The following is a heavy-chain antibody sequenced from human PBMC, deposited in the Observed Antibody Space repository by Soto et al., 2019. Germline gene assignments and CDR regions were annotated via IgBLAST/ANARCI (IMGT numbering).Heavy chain of an antibody. CDR2: ISYDGSNK. V-gene: IGHV3-30*18. D-gene: IGHD6-19*01. J-gene: IGHJ4*02. CDR3: AKERGPSSGLDY. CDR1: GFTFSSYG. Sequence: GGSLRLSCAASGFTFSSYGMHWVRQAPGKGLEWVAVISYDGSNKYYADSVKGRFTISRDNSKNTLYLQMNSLRAEDTAVYYCAKERGPSSGLDYWGQGTLVTVSS.